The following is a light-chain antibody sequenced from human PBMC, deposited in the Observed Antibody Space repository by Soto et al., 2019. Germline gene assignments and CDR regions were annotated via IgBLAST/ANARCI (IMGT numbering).Light chain of an antibody. Sequence: QSALTQPPSASGSPGQSVTISCIGTSSDVGGYNYVSWYQQHPDKAPKLMIYEVSKRPSGVPDRFSGSKSGNTASLTVSGLQAEDEADYYCSSYAASNKLGVFGGGTKLTVL. J-gene: IGLJ2*01. CDR1: SSDVGGYNY. CDR3: SSYAASNKLGV. CDR2: EVS. V-gene: IGLV2-8*01.